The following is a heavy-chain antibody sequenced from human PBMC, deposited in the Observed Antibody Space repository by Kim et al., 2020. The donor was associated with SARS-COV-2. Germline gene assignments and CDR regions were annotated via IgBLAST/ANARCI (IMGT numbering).Heavy chain of an antibody. CDR2: SKWYN. V-gene: IGHV6-1*01. CDR3: TRGLGS. J-gene: IGHJ1*01. Sequence: SKWYNDYADAVRSRITINHDTSKNQFSLQLNSVTPEDTAVYYCTRGLGSWGQGTPVTVSS.